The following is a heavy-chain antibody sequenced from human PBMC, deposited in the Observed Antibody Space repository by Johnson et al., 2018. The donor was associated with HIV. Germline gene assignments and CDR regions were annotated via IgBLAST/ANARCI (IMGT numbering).Heavy chain of an antibody. V-gene: IGHV3-9*01. J-gene: IGHJ3*02. CDR2: ISWNSDSI. Sequence: VQLVESGGGVVQPGGSLRLSCAASGFTFRSYGMHWVRQAPGKGLEWVSGISWNSDSIGDADSVKGRFTISRDNAKNSLYLQMNSLRAEDTALYYCAKDIEGGGTYYYDSSGFFPNVFDIWGQGTMVTVSS. CDR1: GFTFRSYG. D-gene: IGHD3-22*01. CDR3: AKDIEGGGTYYYDSSGFFPNVFDI.